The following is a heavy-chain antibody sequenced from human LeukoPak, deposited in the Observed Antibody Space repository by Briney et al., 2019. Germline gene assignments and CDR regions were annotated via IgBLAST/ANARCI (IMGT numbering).Heavy chain of an antibody. CDR2: MKSKTTSGTT. CDR3: ARGRGPKFDYGDHNWFDP. CDR1: GFTFSNAC. V-gene: IGHV3-15*01. J-gene: IGHJ5*02. D-gene: IGHD4-17*01. Sequence: PGGSLRLSCAASGFTFSNACMSWVRQAPGKGLEWVGRMKSKTTSGTTDYAALVKGRFTISRDDSRNTLYLQMNSVRAEDTAVYYCARGRGPKFDYGDHNWFDPWGQGTLVTVSS.